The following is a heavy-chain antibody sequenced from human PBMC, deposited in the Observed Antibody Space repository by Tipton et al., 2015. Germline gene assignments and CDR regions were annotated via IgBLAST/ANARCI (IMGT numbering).Heavy chain of an antibody. CDR1: GGSINDYY. CDR3: ARDRVVAPLRAFGI. CDR2: ILDIGNT. Sequence: TLSLTCTISGGSINDYYWSWIRQPPGKGLEWIGYILDIGNTNYNPSLKSRVTISLDTSKDQFSLKLNSVTAADTAVYYCARDRVVAPLRAFGIWGQGTMVTVSS. V-gene: IGHV4-59*01. J-gene: IGHJ3*02. D-gene: IGHD2-15*01.